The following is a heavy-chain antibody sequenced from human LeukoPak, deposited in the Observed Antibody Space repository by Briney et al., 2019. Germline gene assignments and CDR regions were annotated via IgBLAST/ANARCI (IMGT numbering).Heavy chain of an antibody. CDR2: ISAYNGNT. CDR3: ARVPSFYYDSSGYHDY. CDR1: GYTFTSYG. V-gene: IGHV1-18*01. Sequence: GASVKVSCKASGYTFTSYGISWVRQAPGQGLEWMGWISAYNGNTNYAQKLQGRVTMTTDTSTSTAYMELRSLRPDDTAVYYCARVPSFYYDSSGYHDYWGQGTLVTVSS. D-gene: IGHD3-22*01. J-gene: IGHJ4*02.